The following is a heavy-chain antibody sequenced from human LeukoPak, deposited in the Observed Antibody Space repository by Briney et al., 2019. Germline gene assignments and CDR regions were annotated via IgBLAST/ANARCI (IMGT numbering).Heavy chain of an antibody. J-gene: IGHJ5*02. V-gene: IGHV6-1*01. CDR1: GDSVSSNSAA. CDR3: ARDPPNDPGYDL. CDR2: TYYRSKWHY. Sequence: SQTLSLTCVISGDSVSSNSAAWNWIRQSPSRGLEWLGRTYYRSKWHYDYALSVKSRIIINPDTSKNQFSLQLNSVTPEDTAVYYCARDPPNDPGYDLWGQGTLVTVSS. D-gene: IGHD1-1*01.